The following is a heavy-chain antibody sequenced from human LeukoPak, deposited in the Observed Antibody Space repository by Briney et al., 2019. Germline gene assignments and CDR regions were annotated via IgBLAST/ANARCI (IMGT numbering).Heavy chain of an antibody. V-gene: IGHV4-61*08. CDR1: GGSISSGGYY. Sequence: PSQTLSLTCTVSGGSISSGGYYWSWIRQHPGKGLEWIGYIYYSGSTNYNPSLESRVTISVDTSKNQFSLKLSSVTAADTAVYYCARGADSSGYYPIFYFDYWGQGTLVTVSS. CDR2: IYYSGST. J-gene: IGHJ4*02. D-gene: IGHD3-22*01. CDR3: ARGADSSGYYPIFYFDY.